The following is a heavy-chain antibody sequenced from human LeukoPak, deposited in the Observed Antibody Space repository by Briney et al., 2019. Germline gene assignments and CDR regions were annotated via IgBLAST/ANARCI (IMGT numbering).Heavy chain of an antibody. CDR3: ARSVKQWLSYYYYYYMDV. V-gene: IGHV3-53*01. Sequence: PGGSLRLSCAASGFTVSSNYMSWVRQAPGKGLEWVSVIYSGGSTYYADSVKGRFTISRDNSKNTLYLQMNSLRAEDTAVYYCARSVKQWLSYYYYYYMDVWGKGTTVTISS. D-gene: IGHD6-19*01. CDR2: IYSGGST. CDR1: GFTVSSNY. J-gene: IGHJ6*03.